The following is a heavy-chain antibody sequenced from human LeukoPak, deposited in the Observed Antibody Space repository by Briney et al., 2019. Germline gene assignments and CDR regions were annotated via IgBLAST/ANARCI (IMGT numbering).Heavy chain of an antibody. V-gene: IGHV3-23*01. Sequence: PGGSLRLSCAASGFTFTNYAMSWVRQAPGKGLEWVSAISGDGGYTYYADSVKGRFTISRDNSKSTLYLQMNSLRAEDTAIYYCAKEQGFDPWGQGTLVTVSS. CDR2: ISGDGGYT. J-gene: IGHJ5*02. CDR1: GFTFTNYA. CDR3: AKEQGFDP.